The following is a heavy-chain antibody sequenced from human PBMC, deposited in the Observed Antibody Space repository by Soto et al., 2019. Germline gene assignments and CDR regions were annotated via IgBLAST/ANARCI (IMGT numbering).Heavy chain of an antibody. CDR2: IIPIFKTA. Sequence: QQQLVQSGAKVKKPGSSVKVSCKASGGTFGNYAISWVRQAPGQGLEWMGKIIPIFKTANYAQQFQGRITITADRSPRTDIAYMELSSLRSEDTALYYCARVSIPRIYGEDVCGQGTTVTVSS. D-gene: IGHD2-21*01. CDR1: GGTFGNYA. V-gene: IGHV1-69*06. CDR3: ARVSIPRIYGEDV. J-gene: IGHJ6*02.